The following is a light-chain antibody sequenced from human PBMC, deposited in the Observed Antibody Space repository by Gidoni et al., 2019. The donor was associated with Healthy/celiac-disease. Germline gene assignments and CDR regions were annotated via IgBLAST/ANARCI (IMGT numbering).Light chain of an antibody. Sequence: EIVLTQSPGTLSLSQGERATLSCRASQSVSSSYLAWYQQKPGQAPRRLIYGASSRATGSPDRFSGSGSGTDFTLTISRLEPEDFAVYYCQQYGSSQITFGQGTRLEIK. J-gene: IGKJ5*01. CDR3: QQYGSSQIT. V-gene: IGKV3-20*01. CDR1: QSVSSSY. CDR2: GAS.